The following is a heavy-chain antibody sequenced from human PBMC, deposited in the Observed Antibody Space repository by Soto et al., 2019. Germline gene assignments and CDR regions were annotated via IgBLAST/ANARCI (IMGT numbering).Heavy chain of an antibody. Sequence: SVKVSCKASGGTFSSYAISWVRQAPGQGLEWMGGIIPIFGTANYAQKFQGRVTITADESTSTAYMELSSLRSEDTAVYYCARDPNYYDSSGSHDAFDIWGQGTMITVSS. V-gene: IGHV1-69*13. CDR3: ARDPNYYDSSGSHDAFDI. CDR1: GGTFSSYA. J-gene: IGHJ3*02. CDR2: IIPIFGTA. D-gene: IGHD3-22*01.